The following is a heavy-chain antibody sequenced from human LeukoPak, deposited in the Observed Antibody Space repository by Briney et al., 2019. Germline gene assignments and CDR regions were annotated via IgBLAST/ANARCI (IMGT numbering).Heavy chain of an antibody. CDR1: GYSFTNYW. D-gene: IGHD2-15*01. J-gene: IGHJ5*02. V-gene: IGHV5-51*01. CDR3: ARQTTPGCFDP. CDR2: IYPGDSDT. Sequence: GESLKISCKGSGYSFTNYWIAWVRQVPGKGLEWMGIIYPGDSDTRYSQSFQGQVTISADKTISTVYLQWSSLKASDTAMYYCARQTTPGCFDPWGQGTLVTVSS.